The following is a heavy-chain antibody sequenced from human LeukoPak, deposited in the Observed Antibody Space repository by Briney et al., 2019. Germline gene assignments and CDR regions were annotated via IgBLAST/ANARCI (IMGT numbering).Heavy chain of an antibody. Sequence: GGSLRLSCAASGFTFNTYSMNWVRQAPGKGLEWVSYISSRSSIIYYADSVKGRFTISRDNAKNSLYLQMNSLRAEDTAVYYCARVLSDYYYDLFDYWGQGTLVTVSS. D-gene: IGHD3-22*01. V-gene: IGHV3-48*01. J-gene: IGHJ4*02. CDR3: ARVLSDYYYDLFDY. CDR1: GFTFNTYS. CDR2: ISSRSSII.